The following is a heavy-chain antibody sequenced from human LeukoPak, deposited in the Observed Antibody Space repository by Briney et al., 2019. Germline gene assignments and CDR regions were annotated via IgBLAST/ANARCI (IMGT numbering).Heavy chain of an antibody. V-gene: IGHV4-34*01. CDR2: INHSGST. CDR3: ASALSVDVDTELDY. D-gene: IGHD5-18*01. CDR1: GGSFSGYY. J-gene: IGHJ4*02. Sequence: SETLSLTCAVYGGSFSGYYWGWIRQPPGKGLEWIGEINHSGSTNYNPSLKSRVTISVDTSKNQFSLKLSSVTAADTAVYCCASALSVDVDTELDYWGQGTLVTVSS.